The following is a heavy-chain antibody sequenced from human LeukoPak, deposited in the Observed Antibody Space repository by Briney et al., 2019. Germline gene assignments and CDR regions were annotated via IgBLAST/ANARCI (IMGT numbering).Heavy chain of an antibody. Sequence: PGRSLRLSCAASGFTFSSYGMHWVRQAPGEGLEWVTAIWYDGSNKYYADTVKGRFTISRDNSKNTLYLQMNSLRAEDTAVYYCARAEGYYDSSGNDACDIWGQGTMVTVSS. CDR2: IWYDGSNK. J-gene: IGHJ3*02. V-gene: IGHV3-33*01. D-gene: IGHD3-22*01. CDR1: GFTFSSYG. CDR3: ARAEGYYDSSGNDACDI.